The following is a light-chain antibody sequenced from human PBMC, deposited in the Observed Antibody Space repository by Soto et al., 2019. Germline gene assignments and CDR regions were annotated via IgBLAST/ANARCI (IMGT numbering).Light chain of an antibody. Sequence: QSALTQPASVSGSPGQSITISCTGTSSDVGGYNYVSWYQQHPGKAPKLMIYEVRNRPSGVSNRFSGSKSGNTASLTISGLQAEDEADYYCSSYTSSSTVLFGGGTQLTVL. CDR1: SSDVGGYNY. V-gene: IGLV2-14*01. CDR3: SSYTSSSTVL. CDR2: EVR. J-gene: IGLJ2*01.